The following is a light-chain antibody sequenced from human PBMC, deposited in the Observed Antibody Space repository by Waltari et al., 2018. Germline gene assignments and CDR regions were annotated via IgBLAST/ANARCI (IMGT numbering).Light chain of an antibody. CDR3: MQRLEFPYT. J-gene: IGKJ2*01. CDR1: QSLLHSNGYNY. V-gene: IGKV2-28*01. CDR2: LGS. Sequence: EIVMTQSPLSLSVTPGEPASIPCRSDQSLLHSNGYNYLDWYLQKPGQAPQLLIYLGSTRASGVPDRFSGSGSGSSFSLKISRVEAEDVGIYYCMQRLEFPYTFGQGTRL.